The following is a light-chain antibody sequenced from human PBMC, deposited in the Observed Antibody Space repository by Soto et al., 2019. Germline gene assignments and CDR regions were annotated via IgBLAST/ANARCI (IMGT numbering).Light chain of an antibody. Sequence: QSVLTQPASLSGSPGQSITISCTGTRSDIGSYNSIAWYQQHPGKAPRVVIFGVTKRPSGISYRFSGSKSGNTASLTISGLQAEDEADYFCSSYTSTSTLHYVFGTGTKLTVL. CDR2: GVT. J-gene: IGLJ1*01. V-gene: IGLV2-14*02. CDR3: SSYTSTSTLHYV. CDR1: RSDIGSYNS.